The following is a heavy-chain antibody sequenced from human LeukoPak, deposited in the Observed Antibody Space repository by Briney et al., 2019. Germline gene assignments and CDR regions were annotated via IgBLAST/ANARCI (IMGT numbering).Heavy chain of an antibody. J-gene: IGHJ4*02. D-gene: IGHD2-2*03. V-gene: IGHV3-23*01. CDR1: GFTFSSYA. Sequence: GGSLRLSCAASGFTFSSYAMSWVRQAPGKGLEWVSAISGSGGSTYYADSVKGRFTISRDNSTNTLYLKMNSLRAEDTAVYYCAKDDGWSPLRGYFDYWGQGTLVTVSS. CDR2: ISGSGGST. CDR3: AKDDGWSPLRGYFDY.